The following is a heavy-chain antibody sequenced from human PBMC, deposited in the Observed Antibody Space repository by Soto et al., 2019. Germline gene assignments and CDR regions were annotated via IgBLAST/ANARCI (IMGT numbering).Heavy chain of an antibody. Sequence: PSETLSLTCTVSGGSISSNSYYWNRLPLPPGKGLQWSRIIYPTGIIQYSPSFQSRALISLETPKNQLSLRLSSVTVADTAVYYCVRESLYNFDSSGTELWFDPWGQGALVTV. CDR2: IYPTGII. V-gene: IGHV4-61*01. CDR3: VRESLYNFDSSGTELWFDP. CDR1: GGSISSNSYY. J-gene: IGHJ5*02. D-gene: IGHD6-19*01.